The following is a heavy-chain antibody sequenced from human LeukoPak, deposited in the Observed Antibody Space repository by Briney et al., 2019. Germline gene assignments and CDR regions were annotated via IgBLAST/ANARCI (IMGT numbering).Heavy chain of an antibody. CDR2: IYSEGST. CDR3: ARVETGVGGGWVPFDY. J-gene: IGHJ4*02. V-gene: IGHV3-66*02. Sequence: PGGSLRLSCAASGLTVSNYITWVRQAPGKGLEWVSVIYSEGSTYYVDSVKGRFTISRDYSKNTVYLQMNSLRAEDTAVYYCARVETGVGGGWVPFDYWGQGTLVTVSS. CDR1: GLTVSNY. D-gene: IGHD1-26*01.